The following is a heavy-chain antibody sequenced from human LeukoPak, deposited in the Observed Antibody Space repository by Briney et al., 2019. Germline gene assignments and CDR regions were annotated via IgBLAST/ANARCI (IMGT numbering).Heavy chain of an antibody. J-gene: IGHJ5*02. V-gene: IGHV1-8*03. CDR2: TNPNSGNT. CDR1: GYTFTSYD. Sequence: ASVKVSCKASGYTFTSYDINWVRQAPGQGLEWMGWTNPNSGNTGYAQKFQGRVTITRNTSISTAYMELSSLRSEDTAVYYCARGGDLPIVPAAINWFDPWGQGTLVTVSS. CDR3: ARGGDLPIVPAAINWFDP. D-gene: IGHD2-2*01.